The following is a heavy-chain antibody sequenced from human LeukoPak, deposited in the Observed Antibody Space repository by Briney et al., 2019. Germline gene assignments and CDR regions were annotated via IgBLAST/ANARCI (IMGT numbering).Heavy chain of an antibody. CDR2: IIPIFGTA. D-gene: IGHD5-24*01. V-gene: IGHV1-69*05. CDR1: GGTFSSYA. CDR3: AREPRDGYNNAFDI. J-gene: IGHJ3*02. Sequence: SVKVSCKASGGTFSSYAISWVRQAPGQGLEWMGGIIPIFGTANYAQKFQGRVTITTDESTSTAYMELSSLRSEDTAVYYCAREPRDGYNNAFDIWGQGTMVTVSS.